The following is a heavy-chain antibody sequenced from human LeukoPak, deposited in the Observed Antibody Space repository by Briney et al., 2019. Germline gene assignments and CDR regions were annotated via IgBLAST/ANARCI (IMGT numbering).Heavy chain of an antibody. CDR2: INPNSGGT. V-gene: IGHV1-2*02. D-gene: IGHD6-6*01. Sequence: ASVKVSCKASGYTFTGYYMHWVRQAPGQGLEWMGWINPNSGGTNYAQKFQGRVTMTRDTSISTAYMELSRLRSDDTAVYYCARLLCSSSSGADKQYYYYYYYMDVWGKGTTVTVSS. J-gene: IGHJ6*03. CDR1: GYTFTGYY. CDR3: ARLLCSSSSGADKQYYYYYYYMDV.